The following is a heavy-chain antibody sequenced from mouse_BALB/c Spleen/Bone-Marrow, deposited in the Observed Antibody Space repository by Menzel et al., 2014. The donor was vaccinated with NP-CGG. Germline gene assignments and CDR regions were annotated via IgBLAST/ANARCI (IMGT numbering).Heavy chain of an antibody. CDR2: ILPGSGST. Sequence: VQLQQSGAELMKPGASVKISCKATGYTFSSYWIEWVKQRPGHGLEWIGEILPGSGSTNYNEKFKGKATFTADTSSNTAYMQLSSLTSEDSAVYYCAGSRGGFYFDYWAQGTTLTVSS. J-gene: IGHJ2*01. CDR1: GYTFSSYW. D-gene: IGHD1-1*01. CDR3: AGSRGGFYFDY. V-gene: IGHV1-9*01.